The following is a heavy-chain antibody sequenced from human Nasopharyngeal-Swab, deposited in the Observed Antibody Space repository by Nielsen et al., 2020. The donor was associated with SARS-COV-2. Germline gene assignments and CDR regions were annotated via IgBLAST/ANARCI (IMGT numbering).Heavy chain of an antibody. V-gene: IGHV3-48*01. J-gene: IGHJ4*02. Sequence: GESLKISCAASGFTFSSYSMNWVRQAPGKGLEWVSYISSSSSTIYYADSVKGRFTISRDNAKNSLSLQMNSLRAEDTAVYYCARDERGYLDYWGQGTLVTVSS. CDR3: ARDERGYLDY. CDR2: ISSSSSTI. CDR1: GFTFSSYS.